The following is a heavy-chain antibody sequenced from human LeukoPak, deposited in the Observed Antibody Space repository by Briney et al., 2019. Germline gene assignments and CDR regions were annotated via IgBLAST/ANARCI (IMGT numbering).Heavy chain of an antibody. J-gene: IGHJ4*02. Sequence: PGGSLRLSCAASGFTFSSYSMNWVRQAPGKGLEWVANINQDGSEKSYVDSVKGRFTISRDNAKNSLYLQMNSLRAEDTAVYYCARRRWERQLEADFWGQGTLVTVSS. CDR2: INQDGSEK. CDR3: ARRRWERQLEADF. V-gene: IGHV3-7*01. D-gene: IGHD6-6*01. CDR1: GFTFSSYS.